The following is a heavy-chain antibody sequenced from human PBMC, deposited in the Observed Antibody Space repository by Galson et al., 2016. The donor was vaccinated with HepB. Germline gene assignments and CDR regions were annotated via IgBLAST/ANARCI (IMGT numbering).Heavy chain of an antibody. CDR3: ARIAADGSTFDY. Sequence: SLSLSCAASGFSIRNHWMSWVRQAPGKGLEWVAKINQDGSVEKYADSVRGRFTVFKDNAKNSVYLQLNSLSADDTAMFYCARIAADGSTFDYWGQGTLVTVSS. CDR1: GFSIRNHW. D-gene: IGHD6-13*01. J-gene: IGHJ4*02. V-gene: IGHV3-7*03. CDR2: INQDGSVE.